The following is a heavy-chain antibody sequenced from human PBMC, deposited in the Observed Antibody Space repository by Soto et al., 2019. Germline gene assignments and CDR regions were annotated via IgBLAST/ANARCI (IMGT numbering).Heavy chain of an antibody. V-gene: IGHV4-59*01. CDR1: GGSISSYY. J-gene: IGHJ4*02. CDR3: AGTRGYCSGGSCPTVVDY. D-gene: IGHD2-15*01. Sequence: QVQLQESGPGLVKPSETLSLTCTVSGGSISSYYWSWIRQPPGQGLEWIGYIYDSGSANYNPSLKSRVTMSVDTSKNQFALKLSSVTAADTAVYYCAGTRGYCSGGSCPTVVDYWGQGTLVTVSS. CDR2: IYDSGSA.